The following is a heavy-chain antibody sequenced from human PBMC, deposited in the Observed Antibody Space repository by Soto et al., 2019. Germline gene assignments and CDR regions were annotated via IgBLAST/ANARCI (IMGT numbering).Heavy chain of an antibody. D-gene: IGHD3-22*01. J-gene: IGHJ3*02. CDR1: GGSNIRDGYY. Sequence: SETLSLTCTVSGGSNIRDGYYWSWIRQPPGKGLEWIGYIYYSGSTNYNPSLKSRVTISVDTSKNQFSLKLSSVTAADTAVYYCARVAYYYDSSGYPRTQAAFDIWGQGTMVTVSS. CDR3: ARVAYYYDSSGYPRTQAAFDI. V-gene: IGHV4-61*08. CDR2: IYYSGST.